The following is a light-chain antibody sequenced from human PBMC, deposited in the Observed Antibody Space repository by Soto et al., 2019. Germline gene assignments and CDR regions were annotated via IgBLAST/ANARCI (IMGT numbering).Light chain of an antibody. CDR3: QSYDSSLSVV. V-gene: IGLV1-40*01. CDR1: SSNIGAGYD. CDR2: GNS. J-gene: IGLJ2*01. Sequence: QSVLTQPPSVSGAPGQRVTISCTGSSSNIGAGYDVHWYQQLPGTAPKLLIYGNSNRPSGVPDRFSGSKSGTSASLAITGLAAEDQADYYCQSYDSSLSVVFGRGTQLTVL.